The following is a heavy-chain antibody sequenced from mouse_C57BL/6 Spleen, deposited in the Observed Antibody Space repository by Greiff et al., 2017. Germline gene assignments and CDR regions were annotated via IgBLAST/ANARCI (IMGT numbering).Heavy chain of an antibody. Sequence: EVNVVESGEGLVKPGGSLKLSCAASGFTFSSYAMSWVRQTPEKRLEWVAYISSGGDYIYYADTVKGRFTISRDNARNTLYLQMSSLKSEDTAMYYCTRDRGYYDYDYYAMDYWGQGTSVTVSS. V-gene: IGHV5-9-1*02. J-gene: IGHJ4*01. D-gene: IGHD2-4*01. CDR1: GFTFSSYA. CDR2: ISSGGDYI. CDR3: TRDRGYYDYDYYAMDY.